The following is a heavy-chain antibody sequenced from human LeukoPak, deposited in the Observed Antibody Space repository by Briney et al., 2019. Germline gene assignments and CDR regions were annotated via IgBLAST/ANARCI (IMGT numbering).Heavy chain of an antibody. V-gene: IGHV3-48*03. CDR1: GFTLSSYE. D-gene: IGHD3-16*02. CDR2: ISSSGSTI. J-gene: IGHJ4*02. CDR3: ARGGITFGGVIGYFDY. Sequence: GGSLRLSCAASGFTLSSYEMNWVSQAPGKGLEWVSYISSSGSTIYYADSVKGRFTISRDNAKNSLYLQMNSLRAEDTAVYYCARGGITFGGVIGYFDYWGQGTLVTVSS.